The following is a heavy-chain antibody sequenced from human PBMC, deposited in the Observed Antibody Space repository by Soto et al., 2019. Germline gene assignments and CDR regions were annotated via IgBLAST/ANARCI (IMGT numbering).Heavy chain of an antibody. Sequence: PGGSLRLSCAASGFTFSNAWMSWVRQAPGKGLEWVGRIKSKTDGGTTDYAAPVKGRFTISRDDSKNTLYLQMNSLKTEDTAVYYCTTESHFGVVIIQLYNWFDPWGQGTLVTVSS. CDR3: TTESHFGVVIIQLYNWFDP. V-gene: IGHV3-15*01. D-gene: IGHD3-3*01. CDR2: IKSKTDGGTT. J-gene: IGHJ5*02. CDR1: GFTFSNAW.